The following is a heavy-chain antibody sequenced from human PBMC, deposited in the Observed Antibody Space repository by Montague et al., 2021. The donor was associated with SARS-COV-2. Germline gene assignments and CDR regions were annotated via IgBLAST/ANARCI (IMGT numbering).Heavy chain of an antibody. CDR1: GYPFTSYD. D-gene: IGHD5-12*01. V-gene: IGHV1-8*02. CDR3: ARGLIVATIFHYYYYMDV. CDR2: MNPNSGNT. Sequence: SVKVSCKASGYPFTSYDINWVRQATGQGLEWMGWMNPNSGNTGYARKFQGRVTMTRNTSISTAYMELSSLRSEDTAVYYCARGLIVATIFHYYYYMDVWGKGTTVTVSS. J-gene: IGHJ6*03.